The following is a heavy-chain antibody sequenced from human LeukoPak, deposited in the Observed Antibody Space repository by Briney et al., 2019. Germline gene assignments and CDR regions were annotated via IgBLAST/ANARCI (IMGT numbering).Heavy chain of an antibody. Sequence: GSLRLSCAASGFTFSGYSMNWVRQAPGKGLEWVSSIAPGGTYFYYADSLKGRFTISRDNAKGSLYLQMNGLRAEDTAVYYCARPINFYYYHMDVWGKGTTVTVSS. CDR1: GFTFSGYS. CDR3: ARPINFYYYHMDV. D-gene: IGHD5-24*01. V-gene: IGHV3-21*01. CDR2: IAPGGTYF. J-gene: IGHJ6*03.